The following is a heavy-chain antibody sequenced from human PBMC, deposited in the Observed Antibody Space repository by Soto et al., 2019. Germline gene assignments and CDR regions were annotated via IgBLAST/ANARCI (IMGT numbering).Heavy chain of an antibody. CDR2: INTDGSST. CDR3: AKRGVDTFGLSY. Sequence: EVQXVXSGGXLVXPGXXLXXXCAVXXFTFSSFWMHWVRQAPGEGPVWVSRINTDGSSTSYADSVKGRFXXXXXXXXXXXXXXXXXXXVEDTAMYYCAKRGVDTFGLSYWGQGTLVTVSS. D-gene: IGHD3-10*01. CDR1: XFTFSSFW. V-gene: IGHV3-74*01. J-gene: IGHJ4*02.